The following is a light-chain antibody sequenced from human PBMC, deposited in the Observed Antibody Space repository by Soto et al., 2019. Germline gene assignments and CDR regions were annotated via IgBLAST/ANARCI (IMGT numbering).Light chain of an antibody. V-gene: IGKV3-11*01. CDR1: QSVSSY. CDR2: DAS. Sequence: EIVLTQSRATLSLSPGERATLSCRASQSVSSYLAWYQQKPGQAPRHLIYDASNRATGIPARFSGSGSGTNFTLTISSIEPEDFAVYYCQQLSNLYTFGQGTKLEIK. J-gene: IGKJ2*01. CDR3: QQLSNLYT.